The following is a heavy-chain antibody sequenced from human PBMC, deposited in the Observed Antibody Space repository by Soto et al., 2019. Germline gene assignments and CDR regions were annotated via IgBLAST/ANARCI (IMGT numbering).Heavy chain of an antibody. Sequence: SETLALTCTFSGGSISSGVYYCSWIRQHPGKGLEWIGYIYYSGSTYYNPSLKSRVTISVDTSKNQFSLKLSSVTAADTAVYYCARGLAAAGYYYYYGMDVWGQGTTVIVSS. CDR3: ARGLAAAGYYYYYGMDV. D-gene: IGHD6-13*01. CDR1: GGSISSGVYY. V-gene: IGHV4-31*03. CDR2: IYYSGST. J-gene: IGHJ6*02.